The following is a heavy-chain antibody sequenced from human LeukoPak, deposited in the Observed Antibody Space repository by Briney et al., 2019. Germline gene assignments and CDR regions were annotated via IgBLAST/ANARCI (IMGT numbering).Heavy chain of an antibody. CDR1: GGSFSGYY. CDR2: INHSGST. D-gene: IGHD3-22*01. J-gene: IGHJ4*02. V-gene: IGHV4-34*01. Sequence: SETLSLTCAVYGGSFSGYYWSWIRQPPGKGLEWIGEINHSGSTNYNPSLKSRVTISVDTSKTQFSLKLSSVTAADTAVYYCARVLDYYDSSGYLTAYYFDYWGQGTLVTVSS. CDR3: ARVLDYYDSSGYLTAYYFDY.